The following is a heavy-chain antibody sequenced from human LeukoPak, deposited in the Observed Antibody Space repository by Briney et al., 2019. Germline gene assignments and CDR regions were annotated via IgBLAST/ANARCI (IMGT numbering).Heavy chain of an antibody. CDR3: ARVGLKSGYDPPYFDL. V-gene: IGHV4-39*01. CDR2: IYYSGNT. CDR1: GVSISSTSYY. D-gene: IGHD5-12*01. J-gene: IGHJ2*01. Sequence: RPSETLSLTCLVSGVSISSTSYYWGWIRQPPGRGLEWIGNIYYSGNTYNNPSLKSRITISVDTSKNRFSLKLSSVTAADTAFYYCARVGLKSGYDPPYFDLWGRGTLVTVSS.